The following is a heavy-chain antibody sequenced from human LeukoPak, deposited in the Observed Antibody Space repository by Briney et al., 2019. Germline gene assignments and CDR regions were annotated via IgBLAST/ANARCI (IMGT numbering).Heavy chain of an antibody. D-gene: IGHD2-15*01. CDR3: AAGWVCSGGSCYYYFDY. CDR1: GFTFTSSA. V-gene: IGHV1-58*02. CDR2: IVVGSGNT. Sequence: SVKVSCKASGFTFTSSAMQWVRQARGQRLEWIGWIVVGSGNTNYAQKFQERVTITRDMSTSTAYMELSSLRSEDTAVYYCAAGWVCSGGSCYYYFDYWGQGTLVTVTS. J-gene: IGHJ4*02.